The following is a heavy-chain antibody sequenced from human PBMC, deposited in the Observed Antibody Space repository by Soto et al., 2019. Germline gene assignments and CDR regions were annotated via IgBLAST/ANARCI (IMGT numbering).Heavy chain of an antibody. CDR2: MNPNSGNT. Sequence: ASVKVSCKASGYTFTSYDINWVRQATGQGLEWMGWMNPNSGNTGYAQKFQGRVTMTRNTSISTAYMELSSLRSEDTAVYYCASGVVTPNYYYYMDVWGKGTTVTVSS. D-gene: IGHD3-22*01. CDR3: ASGVVTPNYYYYMDV. CDR1: GYTFTSYD. V-gene: IGHV1-8*01. J-gene: IGHJ6*03.